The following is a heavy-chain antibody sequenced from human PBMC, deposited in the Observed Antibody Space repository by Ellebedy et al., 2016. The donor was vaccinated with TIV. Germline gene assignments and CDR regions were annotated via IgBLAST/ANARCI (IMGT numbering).Heavy chain of an antibody. V-gene: IGHV2-5*02. CDR2: IYWDDRK. Sequence: SGPTLVXPTQTLTLTCTFSGFSLATSGVGVGWIRQPPGKALEWLALIYWDDRKYCRPSLKSRLTIAKDTSKNQVVLTMTNMDPVDTATYYCARRLYGDFANWFDPWGQGTLVTVSP. CDR3: ARRLYGDFANWFDP. D-gene: IGHD4-17*01. CDR1: GFSLATSGVG. J-gene: IGHJ5*02.